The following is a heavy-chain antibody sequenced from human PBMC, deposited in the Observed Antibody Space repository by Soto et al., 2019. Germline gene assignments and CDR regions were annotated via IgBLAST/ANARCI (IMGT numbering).Heavy chain of an antibody. D-gene: IGHD4-4*01. CDR1: GFTFSSYW. CDR2: INSDGSST. Sequence: GGSLRLSCAASGFTFSSYWMHWVRQAPGKGLVWVSRINSDGSSTSYADSVKGRFTISRDNAKNTLSLQMNSLRAEDTAVYYCARAPTKSYSTPRYYGMDVWGQGTTVTVYS. V-gene: IGHV3-74*01. J-gene: IGHJ6*02. CDR3: ARAPTKSYSTPRYYGMDV.